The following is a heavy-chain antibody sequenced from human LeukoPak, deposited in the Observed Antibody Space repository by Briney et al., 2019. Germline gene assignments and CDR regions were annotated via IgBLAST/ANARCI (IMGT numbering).Heavy chain of an antibody. CDR1: GFTFSSYA. CDR2: ISGSGGST. V-gene: IGHV3-23*01. Sequence: PGGSLRLSCAASGFTFSSYAMSWVRQAPGKGLEWVSAISGSGGSTYYADSVKGRFTISRENSKNTLYLQMNSLRAEDTAVYYCAKERVYYDFWSGYENFDYWGQGTLVTVSS. CDR3: AKERVYYDFWSGYENFDY. D-gene: IGHD3-3*01. J-gene: IGHJ4*02.